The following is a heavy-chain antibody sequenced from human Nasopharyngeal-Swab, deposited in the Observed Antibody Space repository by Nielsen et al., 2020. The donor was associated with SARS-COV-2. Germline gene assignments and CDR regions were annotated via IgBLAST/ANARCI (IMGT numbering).Heavy chain of an antibody. CDR2: IKQDGSEK. J-gene: IGHJ4*02. V-gene: IGHV3-7*01. D-gene: IGHD1-1*01. Sequence: VRQAPGKGLEWVANIKQDGSEKYYVDSVKGRFTISRDNSKNTLYLQMNSLRAEDTAVYYCARDTGYNWNGGPPHFDYWGQGTLVTVSS. CDR3: ARDTGYNWNGGPPHFDY.